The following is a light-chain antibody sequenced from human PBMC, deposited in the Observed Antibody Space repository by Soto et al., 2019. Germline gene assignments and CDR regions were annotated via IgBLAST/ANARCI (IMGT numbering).Light chain of an antibody. CDR3: QQYGSSPPLT. J-gene: IGKJ4*01. Sequence: EIVLTQSPGTLSLSPGERATLSCRASQSVSSSYLAWYQQKPGQAPRRLIYGASSRATGIPDRFSGSGSGTDFTLTISRLEPEDFVVYYCQQYGSSPPLTFGGGTKVDIK. CDR2: GAS. V-gene: IGKV3-20*01. CDR1: QSVSSSY.